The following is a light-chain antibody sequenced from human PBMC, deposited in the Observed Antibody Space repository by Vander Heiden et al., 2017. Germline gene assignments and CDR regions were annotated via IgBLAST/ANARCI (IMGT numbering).Light chain of an antibody. CDR1: QSISSY. CDR2: AAS. V-gene: IGKV1-39*01. J-gene: IGKJ2*01. CDR3: QQSYSTPYT. Sequence: DIQMTQSPSSLSASVGDRVTITCRASQSISSYLNWYQQKPGKAPKLLIYAASSLQSGVPSRCSGSGSGTEFTLTISSLQPEDFATYYCQQSYSTPYTFGQGTKLEIK.